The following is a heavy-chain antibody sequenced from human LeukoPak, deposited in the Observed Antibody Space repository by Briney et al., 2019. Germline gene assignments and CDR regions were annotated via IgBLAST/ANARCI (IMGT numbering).Heavy chain of an antibody. V-gene: IGHV4-39*07. Sequence: SETLSLTCTVSGGSISSSSYYWGWIRQPPGKGLEWIGSIYYSGSTYYNPSLKSRVTISVDTSKNQFSLKLSSVTAADTAVYYCARDKVVADPTINQFDYWGQGTLVTVSS. CDR1: GGSISSSSYY. D-gene: IGHD2-15*01. CDR3: ARDKVVADPTINQFDY. J-gene: IGHJ4*02. CDR2: IYYSGST.